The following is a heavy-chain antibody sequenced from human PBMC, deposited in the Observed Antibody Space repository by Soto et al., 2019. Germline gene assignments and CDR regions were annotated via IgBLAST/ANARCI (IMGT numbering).Heavy chain of an antibody. CDR2: IFSNDEK. D-gene: IGHD3-9*01. J-gene: IGHJ3*02. CDR3: ARLRDGLRYFDWPIGGGDAFDI. Sequence: ESGPTLVNPTETLTLTCTVSGFSLSNARMGVSWIRQPPGKALEWLAHIFSNDEKSYSTSLKSRLTISKDTSKSQVVLTMTNMDPVDTATYYCARLRDGLRYFDWPIGGGDAFDIWGQGTMVTVSS. V-gene: IGHV2-26*01. CDR1: GFSLSNARMG.